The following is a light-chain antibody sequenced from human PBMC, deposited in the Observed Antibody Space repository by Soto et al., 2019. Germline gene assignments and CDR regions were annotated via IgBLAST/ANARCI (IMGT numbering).Light chain of an antibody. CDR3: QQSYSTTT. J-gene: IGKJ4*01. CDR2: TAS. CDR1: QSISNY. Sequence: DIQMTQSPSTLSASVGDRVTITRRASQSISNYLNWYQQKPGNAPKLLIYTASSLQGGVPSRFSGSGSGTDFTLTISSLQPEDFATYYCQQSYSTTTFGGGTKVEIK. V-gene: IGKV1-39*01.